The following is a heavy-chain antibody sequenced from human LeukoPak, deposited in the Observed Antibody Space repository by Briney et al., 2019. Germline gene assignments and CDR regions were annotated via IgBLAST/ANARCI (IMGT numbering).Heavy chain of an antibody. CDR3: ASYREAYDLYPHGLDV. CDR2: IYASGNT. D-gene: IGHD5-24*01. Sequence: PSQNLSLTCSVSGASVSTTAYFWNWIRQPAVEGLEWIGRIYASGNTHYNPSLKSRATMSLDTSKNQFSLTMNSLTAANSAVYFCASYREAYDLYPHGLDVWGRGTVVTVSS. V-gene: IGHV4-61*02. J-gene: IGHJ3*01. CDR1: GASVSTTAYF.